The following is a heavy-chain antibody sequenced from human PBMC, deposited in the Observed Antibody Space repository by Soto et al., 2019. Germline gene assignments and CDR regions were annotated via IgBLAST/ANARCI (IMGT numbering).Heavy chain of an antibody. Sequence: QVQLVESGGGVVQPGRSLRLSCAASGFTFSSYGMHWVRQAPGKGLEWVAVISYDGSNKYYADSVKGRFTISRDNSKNTLYLQMNSLRAEDTAVYYCAKDGYGSKGGMDVWGQGTTVTVSS. V-gene: IGHV3-30*18. D-gene: IGHD5-18*01. CDR3: AKDGYGSKGGMDV. CDR1: GFTFSSYG. CDR2: ISYDGSNK. J-gene: IGHJ6*02.